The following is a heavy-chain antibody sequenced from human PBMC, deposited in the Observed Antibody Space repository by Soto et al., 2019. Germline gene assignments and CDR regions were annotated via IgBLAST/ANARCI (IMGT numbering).Heavy chain of an antibody. J-gene: IGHJ6*02. D-gene: IGHD3-10*01. CDR2: ISANNGKT. V-gene: IGHV1-18*01. Sequence: ASVKVSCKASGYTFTSYGISWVRQAPGQGLEWMGWISANNGKTNYAQKFQGRVTMTTDKSTSTAYMELSSLRSDDTAVYYCARDIGAITMVRGGYYYGMDVWGQGTTVTVSS. CDR1: GYTFTSYG. CDR3: ARDIGAITMVRGGYYYGMDV.